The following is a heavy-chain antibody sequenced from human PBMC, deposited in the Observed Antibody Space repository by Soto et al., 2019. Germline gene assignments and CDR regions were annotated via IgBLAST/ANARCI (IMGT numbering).Heavy chain of an antibody. CDR3: ARAHKSGYYGMDV. CDR1: GGTFSSYA. Sequence: AASVKVSCKASGGTFSSYAISWVRQAPGQGLEWMGGIIPIFGTANYAQKFQGRVTITADESTSTAYMELSSLRSEDTAVYYCARAHKSGYYGMDVWGQGTTVTVSS. J-gene: IGHJ6*02. CDR2: IIPIFGTA. V-gene: IGHV1-69*13.